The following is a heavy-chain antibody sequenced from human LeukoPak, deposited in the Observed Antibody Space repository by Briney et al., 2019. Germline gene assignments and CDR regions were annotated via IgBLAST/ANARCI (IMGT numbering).Heavy chain of an antibody. CDR3: ARETRSGSYYFDY. CDR1: GGSISSYY. J-gene: IGHJ4*02. Sequence: SETLSLTCTVSGGSISSYYWSWIRQPAGKGLEWIGRIYTSGSTNCNPSLKSRVTISVDKSKNQFSLKLSSVTAADTAAYYCARETRSGSYYFDYWGQGTLVTVSS. V-gene: IGHV4-4*07. D-gene: IGHD1-26*01. CDR2: IYTSGST.